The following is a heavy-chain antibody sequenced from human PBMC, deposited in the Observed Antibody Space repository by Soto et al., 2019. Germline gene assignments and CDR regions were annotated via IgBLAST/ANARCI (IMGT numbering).Heavy chain of an antibody. CDR2: MYHSGGT. D-gene: IGHD3-3*01. CDR3: ATTIFGLVETAYYFDR. J-gene: IGHJ4*02. CDR1: GGSMNSSTYY. V-gene: IGHV4-39*01. Sequence: QFQLQESGPGLVKPSETLSLTCTVSGGSMNSSTYYWGWIRQTPGKGPEWIGSMYHSGGTFYNPSLKGRFTISADKSKNQFSLELTSMTAADTAVYYCATTIFGLVETAYYFDRWGQGILVTVSS.